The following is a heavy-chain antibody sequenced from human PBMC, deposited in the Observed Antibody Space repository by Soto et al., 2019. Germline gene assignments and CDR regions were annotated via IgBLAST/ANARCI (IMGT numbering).Heavy chain of an antibody. CDR2: INAGNGNT. J-gene: IGHJ4*02. CDR1: GYTFTSYA. CDR3: ARGPGGPDGPGDY. D-gene: IGHD2-15*01. Sequence: QVQLVQSGAEVKKPGASVKVSCKASGYTFTSYAMHWVRQAPRQRLEWMGWINAGNGNTKYSQKFPGRVTITRATSATTAYMELSSLRSEDTAVYYCARGPGGPDGPGDYWGQGTLVTVSS. V-gene: IGHV1-3*01.